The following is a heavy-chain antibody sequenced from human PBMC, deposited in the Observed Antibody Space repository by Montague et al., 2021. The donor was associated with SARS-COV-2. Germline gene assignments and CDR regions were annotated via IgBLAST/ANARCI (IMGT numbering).Heavy chain of an antibody. D-gene: IGHD3-10*01. CDR1: GYSISSGYY. Sequence: SETLSLTCTVSGYSISSGYYWGWIRQPPGKGLEWIGSIYHSGSTYYNPSLKSRVIISVDTSKNQFSLKLSSVTAADTAVYYCARDCYDYGSGSYQRWFDPWGQGTLVTVSS. CDR2: IYHSGST. V-gene: IGHV4-38-2*02. J-gene: IGHJ5*02. CDR3: ARDCYDYGSGSYQRWFDP.